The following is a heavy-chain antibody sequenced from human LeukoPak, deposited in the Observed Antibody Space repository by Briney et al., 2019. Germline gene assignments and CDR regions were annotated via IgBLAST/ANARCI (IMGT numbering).Heavy chain of an antibody. CDR3: AREFEPDYFDY. Sequence: GGSLRPSCTVSGFTFSGYTMHWVRQAPGKGLEWVSSISSSGLYIYFADSLKGRFTISRDNAKNSLYLQVNSLRAEDTAVYYCAREFEPDYFDYWGQGTLVTVSS. J-gene: IGHJ4*02. CDR2: ISSSGLYI. V-gene: IGHV3-21*01. D-gene: IGHD1-14*01. CDR1: GFTFSGYT.